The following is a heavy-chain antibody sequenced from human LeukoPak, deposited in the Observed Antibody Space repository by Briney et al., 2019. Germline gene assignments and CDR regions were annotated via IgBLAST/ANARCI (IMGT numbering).Heavy chain of an antibody. J-gene: IGHJ3*02. D-gene: IGHD5-24*01. CDR3: ARDRDGYNWGAFDI. V-gene: IGHV4-59*01. Sequence: PSETLSLTCTVSGGSISSYYWSWIRQPPGKGLEWLGYIYYSGSTNYNPSLKSRVTISVDTSKNQFSLKLSSVTAADTAVYYCARDRDGYNWGAFDIWGQGTMVTVSS. CDR1: GGSISSYY. CDR2: IYYSGST.